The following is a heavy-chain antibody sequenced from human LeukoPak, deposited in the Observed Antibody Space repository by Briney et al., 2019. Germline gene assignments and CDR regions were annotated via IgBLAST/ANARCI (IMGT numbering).Heavy chain of an antibody. D-gene: IGHD3-3*01. Sequence: GASVKVSCKASGGTFGSYTISWVRQAPGQGLEWMGRIIPNLGIANYAQKFQGRVTITADKSTSTAYMELSSLRSEDTAVYYCARGTTIFGVVIIASYWGQGTLVTVSS. CDR1: GGTFGSYT. CDR2: IIPNLGIA. CDR3: ARGTTIFGVVIIASY. V-gene: IGHV1-69*02. J-gene: IGHJ4*02.